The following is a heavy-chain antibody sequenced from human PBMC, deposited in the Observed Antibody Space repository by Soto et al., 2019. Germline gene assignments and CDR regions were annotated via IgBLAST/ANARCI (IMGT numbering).Heavy chain of an antibody. D-gene: IGHD3-9*01. J-gene: IGHJ6*02. V-gene: IGHV4-39*01. CDR2: IYYSGST. Sequence: ASVIQCLRSTVFGGYIGSRSYHRGWKSHPPGKGLEWIGSIYYSGSTYYNPSLKSRVTISVDTSKNQFSLKLSSVTAADTAVYYCARLTHEKYYGMDVWGQGTTVTVSS. CDR1: GGYIGSRSYH. CDR3: ARLTHEKYYGMDV.